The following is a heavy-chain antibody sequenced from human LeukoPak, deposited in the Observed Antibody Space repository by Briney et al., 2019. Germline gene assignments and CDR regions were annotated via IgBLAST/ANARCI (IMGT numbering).Heavy chain of an antibody. CDR1: GGSISSGSYY. CDR3: ARALLVDTTYFDY. Sequence: SQTLTLTCTVSGGSISSGSYYWSWIRQPAGKGLEWIGRIYTSGSTNYNPSLKSRVTISVDTSKNQFSLKLSSVTAADTAVYYCARALLVDTTYFDYWGQGTLVTVSS. V-gene: IGHV4-61*02. D-gene: IGHD3-10*01. J-gene: IGHJ4*02. CDR2: IYTSGST.